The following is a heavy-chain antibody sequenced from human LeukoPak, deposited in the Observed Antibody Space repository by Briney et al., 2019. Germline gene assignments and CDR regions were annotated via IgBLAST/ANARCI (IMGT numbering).Heavy chain of an antibody. CDR3: AREGIGMVAKNQPLAY. D-gene: IGHD5-12*01. V-gene: IGHV3-64*01. CDR1: VFTFSSYA. CDR2: ISSNGGST. Sequence: GGSLRLSCAASVFTFSSYAMHWVRQAPGNGLEYVSAISSNGGSTYYANSVKGRFTISRDNSKNTLYLQMGSLGAEDMAVYYCAREGIGMVAKNQPLAYWGQGTLVTVSS. J-gene: IGHJ4*02.